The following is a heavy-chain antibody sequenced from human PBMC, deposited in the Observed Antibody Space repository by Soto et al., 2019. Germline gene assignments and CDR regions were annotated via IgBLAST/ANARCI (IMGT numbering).Heavy chain of an antibody. CDR3: ATVGPQNLWFGELSH. CDR1: GYTFTGYA. J-gene: IGHJ4*02. Sequence: GASVKVSCKASGYTFTGYAMRWARQAPGQGLEWVGRINAGHGNTSYSQKFQDRVAMTTDTSTSTVYMDLSSLRAEDTAVYYCATVGPQNLWFGELSHWGQGTLVTVSS. V-gene: IGHV1-3*01. D-gene: IGHD3-10*01. CDR2: INAGHGNT.